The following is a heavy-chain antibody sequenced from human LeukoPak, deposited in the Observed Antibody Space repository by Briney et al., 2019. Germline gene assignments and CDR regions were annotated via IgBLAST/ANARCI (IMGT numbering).Heavy chain of an antibody. V-gene: IGHV3-48*03. CDR1: GFTFSSYE. CDR3: ARVFFSSWYLNWFDP. D-gene: IGHD6-13*01. J-gene: IGHJ5*02. CDR2: ISSSGSTI. Sequence: GGSLRLSCAASGFTFSSYEMNWVRQAPGKGLEWVSYISSSGSTIYYADSVKGRFTISRDNAKNSLYLQMNSLRAEDTAVYYCARVFFSSWYLNWFDPWGQGTLVTVSS.